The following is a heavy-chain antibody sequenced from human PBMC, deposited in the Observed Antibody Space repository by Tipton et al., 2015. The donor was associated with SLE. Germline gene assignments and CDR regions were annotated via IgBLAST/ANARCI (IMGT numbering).Heavy chain of an antibody. CDR1: GGSFSGYY. J-gene: IGHJ6*02. V-gene: IGHV4-34*01. Sequence: TLSLTCAVYGGSFSGYYWSWIRQPPGKGLEWIGEISHSGSTNYNPSLKSRVTISLDTSKNQFSLKLSSVTAADTAVYYCARGISGYSSSWYYYYYVMDVWGQGTTVTVSS. CDR3: ARGISGYSSSWYYYYYVMDV. CDR2: ISHSGST. D-gene: IGHD6-13*01.